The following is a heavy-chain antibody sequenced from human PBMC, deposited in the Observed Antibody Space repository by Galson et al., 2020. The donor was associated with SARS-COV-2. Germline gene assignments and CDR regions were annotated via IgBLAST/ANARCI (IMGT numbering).Heavy chain of an antibody. CDR2: IHHSGST. D-gene: IGHD1-7*01. CDR3: ARLGTSVTALYYYFVDV. CDR1: GDSISSGGYF. Sequence: SETLSLTFTVSGDSISSGGYFWTWVRQNPGTGLEWIGYIHHSGSTYYNPSLKSRLSISVDTSKNEFSLNLSSVTAADTAVYYCARLGTSVTALYYYFVDVWGKGTTVTVS. V-gene: IGHV4-31*03. J-gene: IGHJ6*03.